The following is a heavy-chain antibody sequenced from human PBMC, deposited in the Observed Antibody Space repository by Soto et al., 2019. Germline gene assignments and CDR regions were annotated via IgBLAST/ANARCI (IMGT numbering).Heavy chain of an antibody. D-gene: IGHD6-13*01. V-gene: IGHV3-23*01. Sequence: EVQLLESGGGLVQPGGSLRLSCAASGFTFSSYAMSWVRQAPGKGLEWVSAISGSGGSTYYADSVKGRFTISRDNSQNTLYLQMNSLRAEDTAVYYCAKLVGIAEAGKGYFDYWGQGTLVTVSS. J-gene: IGHJ4*02. CDR2: ISGSGGST. CDR1: GFTFSSYA. CDR3: AKLVGIAEAGKGYFDY.